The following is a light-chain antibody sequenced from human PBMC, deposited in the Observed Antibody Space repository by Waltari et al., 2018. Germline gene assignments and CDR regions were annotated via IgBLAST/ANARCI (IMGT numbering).Light chain of an antibody. CDR3: QQSYRTPLT. V-gene: IGKV1-39*01. Sequence: DIQLTQSPSSLSASAGDRVTITCRASQNISKFLNWYQQKPGKAPNLLIYDTSSLQSGVPSRFSGSVSGTDFTLTISSLQPEDFATYFCQQSYRTPLTFGGGTKVEIK. J-gene: IGKJ4*01. CDR2: DTS. CDR1: QNISKF.